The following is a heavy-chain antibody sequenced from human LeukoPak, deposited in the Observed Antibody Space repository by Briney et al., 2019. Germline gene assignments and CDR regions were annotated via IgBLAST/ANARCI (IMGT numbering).Heavy chain of an antibody. CDR2: IRSKAYGGTT. D-gene: IGHD6-13*01. Sequence: PGGSLRLSCTASGFTFGDYAMSWVRQAPGKGLEWVGFIRSKAYGGTTEYAASVKGRFTISRDDSKSIAYLQMNSLKTEDTAVYYCTRKERDSSSWYGSVWRNGNWFDPWGQGTLVTISS. V-gene: IGHV3-49*04. CDR1: GFTFGDYA. CDR3: TRKERDSSSWYGSVWRNGNWFDP. J-gene: IGHJ5*02.